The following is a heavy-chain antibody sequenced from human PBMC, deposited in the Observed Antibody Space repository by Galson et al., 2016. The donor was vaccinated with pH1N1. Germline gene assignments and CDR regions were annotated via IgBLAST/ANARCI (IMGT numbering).Heavy chain of an antibody. V-gene: IGHV3-33*06. D-gene: IGHD5-24*01. CDR1: GFTFSDFV. CDR3: AKPSDKRLQFYYFDS. J-gene: IGHJ4*02. CDR2: IWYEGSNK. Sequence: SLRLSCAASGFTFSDFVMHWVRQAPGRGLEWVALIWYEGSNKYYADSVKGRFTTTRDNSRNTLFLQMDSLRAEDTAVYYCAKPSDKRLQFYYFDSWGQGTLVTVSS.